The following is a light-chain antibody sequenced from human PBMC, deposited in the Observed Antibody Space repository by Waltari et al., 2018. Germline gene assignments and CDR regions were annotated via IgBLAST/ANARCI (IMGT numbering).Light chain of an antibody. V-gene: IGKV3-20*01. CDR2: EAS. J-gene: IGKJ1*01. Sequence: EIVLTQSPGTLSLSPGERAPLPCRASQSISRYLVWYQQKPGQAPRLLIYEASRRATGIPDRFSGSGSGTDFSLTISRLEPEDFAVYYCQNYERLPATFGQGTKVEIK. CDR3: QNYERLPAT. CDR1: QSISRY.